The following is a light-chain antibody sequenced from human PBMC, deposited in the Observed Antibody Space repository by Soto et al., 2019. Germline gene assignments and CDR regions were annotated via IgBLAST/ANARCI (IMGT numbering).Light chain of an antibody. CDR3: QQYNKGYT. CDR2: GAS. Sequence: EIVMTQSPDTLSVSPGERATLSCRASQNVKRNLGWYQQKAGQAPRLLIYGASTRATGIPDRFSGSGSGTEFTLTISSLLSDYSAVYFCQQYNKGYTFGQGTRLEIK. CDR1: QNVKRN. J-gene: IGKJ2*01. V-gene: IGKV3-15*01.